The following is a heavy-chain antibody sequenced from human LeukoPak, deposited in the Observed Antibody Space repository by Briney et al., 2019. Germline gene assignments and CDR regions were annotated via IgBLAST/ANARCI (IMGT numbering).Heavy chain of an antibody. CDR2: MNPNNGNT. D-gene: IGHD3-22*01. CDR1: GYTFTTYD. CDR3: ARGFMGYDSSDYAFSYH. J-gene: IGHJ5*02. Sequence: ASVKVSCRASGYTFTTYDITWVRQATGQGLEWMGWMNPNNGNTGYAQKFQGRVTMTRDTSISTACMELSSLRSEDTAVYYCARGFMGYDSSDYAFSYHWGQGTLVTVSS. V-gene: IGHV1-8*01.